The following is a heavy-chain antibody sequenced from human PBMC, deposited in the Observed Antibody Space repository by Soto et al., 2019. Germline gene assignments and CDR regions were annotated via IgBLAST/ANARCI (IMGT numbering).Heavy chain of an antibody. CDR1: GGSISSGGYY. CDR3: ARDVGGVGYCSSTSCYTYGRVYYYYGMDV. J-gene: IGHJ6*02. Sequence: TLSLTCTVSGGSISSGGYYWSWIRQHPGKGLEWIGYIYYSGSTYYNPSLKSRVTISVDTSKNQFSLKLSSVTAADTAVYYCARDVGGVGYCSSTSCYTYGRVYYYYGMDVWGQGTTVTV. V-gene: IGHV4-31*03. CDR2: IYYSGST. D-gene: IGHD2-2*02.